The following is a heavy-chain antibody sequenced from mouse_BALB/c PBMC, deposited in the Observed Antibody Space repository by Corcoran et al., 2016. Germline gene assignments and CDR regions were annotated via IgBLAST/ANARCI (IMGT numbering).Heavy chain of an antibody. J-gene: IGHJ1*01. D-gene: IGHD2-1*01. CDR2: INPYNDGT. CDR1: GYTFTSYV. Sequence: EVQLQQCGPELVKPGASVKMSCKASGYTFTSYVMLWVKQKPGQGLEWIGYINPYNDGTKYNEKVRGKATLTSDKSSSTAYMELSSLTSEDSAVYYCAPYGNYGYFDVWGAGSTVTVSS. V-gene: IGHV1S136*01. CDR3: APYGNYGYFDV.